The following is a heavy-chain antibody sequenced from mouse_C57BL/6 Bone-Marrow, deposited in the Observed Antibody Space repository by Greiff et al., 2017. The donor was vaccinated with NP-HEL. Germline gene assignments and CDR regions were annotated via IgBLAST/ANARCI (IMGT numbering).Heavy chain of an antibody. D-gene: IGHD1-1*01. CDR3: SEDSAVYYCACSAGTGSSFYWYFDV. V-gene: IGHV1-87*01. CDR2: GQGLEWIG. J-gene: IGHJ1*03. CDR1: YTFSRRVH. Sequence: VQLVESGPELARPWASVKISCQAFYTFSRRVHFAIRDTNYWMQWVKQRPGQGLEWIGAIYPGNGDTSYNQKFKGKATLTAAKSSSTAYMQLSSLTSEDSAVYYCACSAGTGSSFYWYFDVWGTGTTVTVSS.